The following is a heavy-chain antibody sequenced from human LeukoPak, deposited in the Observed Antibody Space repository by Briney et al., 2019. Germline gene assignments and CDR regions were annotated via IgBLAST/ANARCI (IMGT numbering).Heavy chain of an antibody. CDR1: GGTFSSYA. Sequence: ASVKVSCKASGGTFSSYAISWVRQAPGQGLEWTGGIIPIFGTANYAQKFQGRVTITADKSTSTAYMELSSLRSEDTAVYYCATGIGYCSGGSCYQKYYFDYWGQGTLVTVSS. CDR2: IIPIFGTA. D-gene: IGHD2-15*01. J-gene: IGHJ4*02. CDR3: ATGIGYCSGGSCYQKYYFDY. V-gene: IGHV1-69*06.